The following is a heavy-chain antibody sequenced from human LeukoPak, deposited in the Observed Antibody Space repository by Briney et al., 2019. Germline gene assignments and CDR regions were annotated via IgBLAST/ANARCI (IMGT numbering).Heavy chain of an antibody. CDR2: IKPDSSET. D-gene: IGHD2-21*01. J-gene: IGHJ5*01. CDR1: GFSFNSNW. Sequence: PGGSLRLSCAASGFSFNSNWMSWFRQAPGKGLEWVAHIKPDSSETYYVDSVKGRFTISRDNAEKLVYLRMNSLRAEDTAVHYCATAVSIAGDSWGQGTLVTVSS. V-gene: IGHV3-7*01. CDR3: ATAVSIAGDS.